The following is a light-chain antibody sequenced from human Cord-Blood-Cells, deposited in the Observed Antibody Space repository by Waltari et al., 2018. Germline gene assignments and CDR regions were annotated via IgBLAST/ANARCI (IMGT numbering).Light chain of an antibody. CDR3: QQSYSTPYT. J-gene: IGKJ2*01. Sequence: DIQMTQSPSSLSASVGDRVTITCRASQSISSYLNWYQQKPGKAPKLPIYAAPSLQSGVPSRFSGSGSGTDFTLTISSLQPEDFATYYCQQSYSTPYTFGQGTKLEIK. V-gene: IGKV1-39*01. CDR2: AAP. CDR1: QSISSY.